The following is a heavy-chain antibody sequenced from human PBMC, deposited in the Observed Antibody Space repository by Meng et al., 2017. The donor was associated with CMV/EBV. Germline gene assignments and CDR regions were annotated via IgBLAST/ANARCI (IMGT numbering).Heavy chain of an antibody. Sequence: SETLSLTCAVYGGSFSGYYWSWIRQPPGKGLEWIGEINHSGSTNYNPSLKSRVTISVDTSKNQFSLKLSYVTAADTAVYYCARGSDGYSSGWYRYWGQGTLVTVSS. J-gene: IGHJ4*02. CDR2: INHSGST. V-gene: IGHV4-34*01. D-gene: IGHD6-19*01. CDR1: GGSFSGYY. CDR3: ARGSDGYSSGWYRY.